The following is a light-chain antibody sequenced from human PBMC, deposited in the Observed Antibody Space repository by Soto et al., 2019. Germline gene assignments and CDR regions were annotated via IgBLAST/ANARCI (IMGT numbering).Light chain of an antibody. V-gene: IGKV1-17*01. CDR2: AAS. CDR3: LQHNTYPFT. CDR1: QGIRNG. Sequence: DIQMTQSPSSLSASVGDRVTITCRASQGIRNGLGWYQQKPGKAPKRLIYAASSLQSGVPSRFSGSGSGTEFTLTISSLQPEEFATSYCLQHNTYPFTFGQRTKPEIK. J-gene: IGKJ2*01.